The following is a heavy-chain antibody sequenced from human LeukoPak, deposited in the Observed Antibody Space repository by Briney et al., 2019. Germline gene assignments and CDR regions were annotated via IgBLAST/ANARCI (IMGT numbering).Heavy chain of an antibody. D-gene: IGHD5-24*01. CDR1: GFSFSIYG. Sequence: GGSLRLSCAASGFSFSIYGLHWVRQAPGKGLEWVAFIRFDGSNEYYADSVKGRFTISRDNSKNTLYLQMNSLRAEDTAVYYCAKDEDGYNYNRFDCWGQGTLVTVSS. J-gene: IGHJ4*02. CDR3: AKDEDGYNYNRFDC. V-gene: IGHV3-30*02. CDR2: IRFDGSNE.